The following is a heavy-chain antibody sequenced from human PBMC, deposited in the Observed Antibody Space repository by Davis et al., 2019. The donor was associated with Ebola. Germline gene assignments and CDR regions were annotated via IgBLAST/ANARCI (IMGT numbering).Heavy chain of an antibody. J-gene: IGHJ4*02. CDR1: GFIFSNYA. D-gene: IGHD5-18*01. Sequence: GGSLRLSCAASGFIFSNYAMHWVRQAPGKGLEWVAAISYDGSSKFYADSVKGRFTMSRDNSKNTVHVQMNGLRVDDTAVYYCAKGRTNTPMVTMEFDYWGQGTLVTVSS. CDR3: AKGRTNTPMVTMEFDY. CDR2: ISYDGSSK. V-gene: IGHV3-30*04.